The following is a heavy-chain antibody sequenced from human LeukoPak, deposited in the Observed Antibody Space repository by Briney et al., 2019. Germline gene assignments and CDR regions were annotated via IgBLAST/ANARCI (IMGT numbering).Heavy chain of an antibody. CDR3: ASRPTYSSSWYFDY. CDR1: GGSISSYY. D-gene: IGHD6-13*01. V-gene: IGHV4-59*12. Sequence: PSETLSLTCTVSGGSISSYYWSWIRQPPGKGLEWIGYIYYSGSTIYNPSLKSRVTMSVDTSKNQFSLKLRSVTAADTAVYYCASRPTYSSSWYFDYWGQGTLVTVSS. J-gene: IGHJ4*02. CDR2: IYYSGST.